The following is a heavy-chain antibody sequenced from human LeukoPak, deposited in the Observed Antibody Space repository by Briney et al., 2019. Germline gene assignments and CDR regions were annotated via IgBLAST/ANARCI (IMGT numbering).Heavy chain of an antibody. V-gene: IGHV1-18*01. Sequence: VSVKVSCKASGYTFTSYGISWVRQAPGQGLEWMGWISAYNGNTNYAQKLQGRVTMTTDTSTSTAYMELRSLRSDDTAVYYCARARNSLYYYYYGMDVWGQGTTVTVSS. CDR2: ISAYNGNT. D-gene: IGHD4-23*01. CDR3: ARARNSLYYYYYGMDV. CDR1: GYTFTSYG. J-gene: IGHJ6*02.